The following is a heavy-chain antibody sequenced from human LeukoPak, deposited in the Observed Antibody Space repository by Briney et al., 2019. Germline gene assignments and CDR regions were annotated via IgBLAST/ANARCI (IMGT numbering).Heavy chain of an antibody. CDR2: ISGSSSTI. CDR3: ARGSTYYDSSGQVPFDY. CDR1: GFTFSGYS. Sequence: PGRSLRLSCAASGFTFSGYSMNWVRQAPGKGLEWGSYISGSSSTIYYADSVKGRFTISRDNGKNTLYLQMNSLRAEDTAVYYCARGSTYYDSSGQVPFDYWGQGTLVTVSS. V-gene: IGHV3-48*01. D-gene: IGHD3-22*01. J-gene: IGHJ4*02.